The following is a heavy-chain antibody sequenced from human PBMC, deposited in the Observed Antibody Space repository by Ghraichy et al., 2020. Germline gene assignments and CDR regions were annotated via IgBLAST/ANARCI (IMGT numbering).Heavy chain of an antibody. CDR1: GFTFSSYG. Sequence: GGSLRLSCAASGFTFSSYGMHWVRQAPGKGLEWVAVIWYDGSNKYYADSVKGRFTISRDNSKNTLYLQMNSLRAEDTAVYYCARVGIAAGAYYYYGMDVWGQGTTVTVSS. V-gene: IGHV3-33*01. D-gene: IGHD6-13*01. CDR3: ARVGIAAGAYYYYGMDV. CDR2: IWYDGSNK. J-gene: IGHJ6*02.